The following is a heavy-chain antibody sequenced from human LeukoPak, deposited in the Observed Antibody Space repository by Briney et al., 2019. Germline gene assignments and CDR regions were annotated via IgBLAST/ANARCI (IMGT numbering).Heavy chain of an antibody. D-gene: IGHD6-6*01. Sequence: SVTLSLTCAVYGGSFSGYYWSWIRQPRGKGLEWIGEINHSGSTNYNPFLKSRVTISVDTSKNQFSLKLSSVTAADTAVYYCARAQAFEYSSSSGPVDYWGQGTLVTVSS. J-gene: IGHJ4*02. CDR3: ARAQAFEYSSSSGPVDY. V-gene: IGHV4-34*01. CDR1: GGSFSGYY. CDR2: INHSGST.